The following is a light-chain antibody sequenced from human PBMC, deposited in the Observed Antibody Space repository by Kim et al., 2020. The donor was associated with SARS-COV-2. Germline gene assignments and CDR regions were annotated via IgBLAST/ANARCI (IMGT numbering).Light chain of an antibody. V-gene: IGLV3-21*01. CDR1: DIGSQR. J-gene: IGLJ1*01. Sequence: APGQTAGTTGGGDDIGSQRVHGYQQKPGQAPVLVIYYDRDRPSGITERISGSKSGNAATLTISRVEAGDEADYYCQVWESTSDEKVFGTGTKVTVL. CDR3: QVWESTSDEKV. CDR2: YDR.